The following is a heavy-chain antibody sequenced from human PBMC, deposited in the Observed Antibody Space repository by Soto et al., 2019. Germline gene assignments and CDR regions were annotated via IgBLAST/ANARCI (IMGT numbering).Heavy chain of an antibody. CDR2: INHSGST. D-gene: IGHD5-12*01. CDR1: GGSFSGYY. CDR3: ARGGRYSGYG. V-gene: IGHV4-34*01. Sequence: ASETLSLTCAVYGGSFSGYYWSWIRQPPGKGLEWIGEINHSGSTNYNPSLKSRVTISVDTSKNQFSLKLSSVTAADTAVYYCARGGRYSGYGWGQGTLVTVSS. J-gene: IGHJ4*02.